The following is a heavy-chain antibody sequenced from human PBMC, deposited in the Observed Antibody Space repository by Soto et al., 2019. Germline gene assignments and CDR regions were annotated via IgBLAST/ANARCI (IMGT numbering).Heavy chain of an antibody. CDR2: IIPIFGTT. Sequence: SVKVSCKASGGTFSNYGISWVRQAPGQGLEWMGGIIPIFGTTNYAQKFQGRVTIIADESTSTAYMELSSLRSEDTAMYYCARNPRASSSYYFDYWGQGALVTVSS. CDR1: GGTFSNYG. J-gene: IGHJ4*02. V-gene: IGHV1-69*13. D-gene: IGHD6-6*01. CDR3: ARNPRASSSYYFDY.